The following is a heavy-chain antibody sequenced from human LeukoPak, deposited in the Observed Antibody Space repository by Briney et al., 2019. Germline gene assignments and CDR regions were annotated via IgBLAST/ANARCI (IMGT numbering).Heavy chain of an antibody. CDR1: GYTFTGYY. D-gene: IGHD3-10*01. CDR2: INPNSGGT. V-gene: IGHV1-2*02. J-gene: IGHJ4*02. CDR3: ARGGRYYYGSGTPDY. Sequence: ASVKVSCKASGYTFTGYYMHWVRQAPGQGLEWMGWINPNSGGTNYAQKFQGRVTMTRDTSISTAYMELSRLRSDDTAVYYCARGGRYYYGSGTPDYWGQGTLVTVSS.